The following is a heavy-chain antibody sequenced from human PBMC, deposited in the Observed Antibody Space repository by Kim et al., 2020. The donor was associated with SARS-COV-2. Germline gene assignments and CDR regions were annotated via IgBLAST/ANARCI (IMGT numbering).Heavy chain of an antibody. CDR2: IKTESDGGTP. Sequence: GGSLRLSCAAFGFTFSDAWMSWVRQAPGKGLEWVGHIKTESDGGTPDYAAPVKGRFTISRDDSKNTVYLQMNTLKIEDTAVYYCNTGWIGDIAVADYYYYDMDVWGQGTTVTVSS. D-gene: IGHD6-19*01. J-gene: IGHJ6*02. V-gene: IGHV3-15*01. CDR3: NTGWIGDIAVADYYYYDMDV. CDR1: GFTFSDAW.